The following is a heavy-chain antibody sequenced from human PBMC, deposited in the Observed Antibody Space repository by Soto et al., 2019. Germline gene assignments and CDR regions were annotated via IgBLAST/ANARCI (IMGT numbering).Heavy chain of an antibody. Sequence: VASVKVSCEASGFTFSKFDMHWVRQPTGKGLEWVSTIGISGDTYYAVSVKGRFTISRDNAKNSLSLQMNSLRAGDTALYFCARGQEVGAHFFDSWGQGTQVTVSS. D-gene: IGHD2-15*01. V-gene: IGHV3-13*04. CDR3: ARGQEVGAHFFDS. CDR1: GFTFSKFD. CDR2: IGISGDT. J-gene: IGHJ4*02.